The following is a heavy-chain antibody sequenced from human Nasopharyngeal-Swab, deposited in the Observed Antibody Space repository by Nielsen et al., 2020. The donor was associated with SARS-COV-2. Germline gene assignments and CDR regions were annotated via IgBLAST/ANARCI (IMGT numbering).Heavy chain of an antibody. Sequence: ASVKVSCKASGYTFTSYYMHWVRQAPGQGLEWMGIINPSGGSTSYAQKFQGRVTMTRDTSTSTVYMELSSLRSEDTAVYYCARDQIGDSSGYDFDYWGQGTQVTVSS. CDR2: INPSGGST. CDR3: ARDQIGDSSGYDFDY. D-gene: IGHD3-22*01. CDR1: GYTFTSYY. V-gene: IGHV1-46*01. J-gene: IGHJ4*02.